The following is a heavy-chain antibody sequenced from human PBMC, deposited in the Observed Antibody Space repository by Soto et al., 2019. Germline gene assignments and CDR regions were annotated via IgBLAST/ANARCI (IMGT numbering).Heavy chain of an antibody. D-gene: IGHD3-10*01. V-gene: IGHV4-34*01. Sequence: QVQLQQWGAGLLKPSETLSLTCAVYGGSFSGYYWSWIRQPPGKGLEWIGEINHSGSTNYNPSLKSRVTISVDTSKNQFSLKLSSVTAADTAVYYCARRRRTMVRGVIITVGWFDPWGQGTLVTVSS. CDR2: INHSGST. J-gene: IGHJ5*02. CDR1: GGSFSGYY. CDR3: ARRRRTMVRGVIITVGWFDP.